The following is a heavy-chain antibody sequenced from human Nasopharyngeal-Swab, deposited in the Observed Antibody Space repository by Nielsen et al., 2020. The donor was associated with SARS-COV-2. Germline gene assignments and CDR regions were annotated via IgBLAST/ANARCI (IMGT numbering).Heavy chain of an antibody. CDR1: GFTFSGSD. CDR2: IRSKAHNYAA. CDR3: VRQTGYHFDS. J-gene: IGHJ4*02. V-gene: IGHV3-73*01. D-gene: IGHD5-12*01. Sequence: GESLKISCAASGFTFSGSDMHWVRQASGKGLEWVGRIRSKAHNYAAVYAASVEGRFTISRDDSKKTAFLQMDSLKSEDTAVYFCVRQTGYHFDSWGQGTLVTVPS.